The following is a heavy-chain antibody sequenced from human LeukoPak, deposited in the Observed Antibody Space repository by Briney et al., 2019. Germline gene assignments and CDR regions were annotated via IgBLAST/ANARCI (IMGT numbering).Heavy chain of an antibody. CDR1: GDTFSSYA. D-gene: IGHD6-19*01. Sequence: GASVKVSCKASGDTFSSYAITWVRQAPGQGLEWMGGIIPILHTTNYAQNFQGRVTFTADASTRTAYMELSSLRSEDTAVYYCARDRSGWYFPLDYWGQGTLVTVSS. CDR3: ARDRSGWYFPLDY. CDR2: IIPILHTT. J-gene: IGHJ4*02. V-gene: IGHV1-69*13.